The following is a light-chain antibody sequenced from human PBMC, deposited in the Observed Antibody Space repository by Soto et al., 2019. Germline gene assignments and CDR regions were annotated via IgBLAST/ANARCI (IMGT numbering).Light chain of an antibody. Sequence: QAVVTQEPSFSVSPGGTVTLTCGLSSGSVSTSYYPSWYQQTPGQAPRTLIYSTNTRSSGVPDRFSGSILGNKAALTITGDQADDESDYYCVLYMGSGIWVFGGGTKVTVL. CDR1: SGSVSTSYY. CDR3: VLYMGSGIWV. CDR2: STN. J-gene: IGLJ3*02. V-gene: IGLV8-61*01.